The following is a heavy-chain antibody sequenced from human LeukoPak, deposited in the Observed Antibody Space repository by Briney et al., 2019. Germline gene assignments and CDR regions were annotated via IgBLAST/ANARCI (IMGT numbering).Heavy chain of an antibody. J-gene: IGHJ5*02. V-gene: IGHV3-73*01. CDR3: AQSSSWRKNWFDP. D-gene: IGHD6-13*01. Sequence: GGSLRLSCAASGFTFSGSAMHWVRQASGKGLEWVGRIRSKANSYATAYAASVKGRFTISRDDSKNTAYLQMNSLKTEDTAVYYCAQSSSWRKNWFDPWGQGTLVTVSS. CDR2: IRSKANSYAT. CDR1: GFTFSGSA.